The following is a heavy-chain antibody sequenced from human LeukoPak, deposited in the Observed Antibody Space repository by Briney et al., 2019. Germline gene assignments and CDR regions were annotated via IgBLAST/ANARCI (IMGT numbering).Heavy chain of an antibody. CDR3: ARGGVVAAANNWFDP. CDR1: GGSINSGSFY. D-gene: IGHD2-2*01. Sequence: SETLSLTCTVSGGSINSGSFYWSWIRQPAGKGLEWIGRIHTSGSTNYSSSLKSRVTISVDTSKNQFSLNLSSVTAADTAVYYCARGGVVAAANNWFDPWGQGTLVTVSS. J-gene: IGHJ5*02. V-gene: IGHV4-61*02. CDR2: IHTSGST.